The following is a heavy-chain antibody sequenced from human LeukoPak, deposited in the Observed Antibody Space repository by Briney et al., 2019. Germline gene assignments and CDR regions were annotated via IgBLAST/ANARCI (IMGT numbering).Heavy chain of an antibody. D-gene: IGHD3-22*01. CDR1: GFTFSDYY. J-gene: IGHJ4*02. CDR3: ARAGGYYYDSSGYSPFDY. V-gene: IGHV3-7*01. Sequence: PGGSLRLSCAASGFTFSDYYMSWIRQAPGKGLEWVANIKQDGSEKYYVDSVKGRFTISRDNAKNSLYLQMNSLRAEDTAVYYCARAGGYYYDSSGYSPFDYWGQGTLVTVSS. CDR2: IKQDGSEK.